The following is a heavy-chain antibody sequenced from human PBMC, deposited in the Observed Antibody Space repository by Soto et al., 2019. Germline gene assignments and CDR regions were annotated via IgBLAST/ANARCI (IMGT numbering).Heavy chain of an antibody. Sequence: PGCSLKICCAASGFTFSNAWVSWVRQAPGKGLEWVGRIKSKTDGGTTDYAAPVKGRFTISRDNSRNTLYLQMNSLRAEDTAVYYCAKGGGLVFSLSRIDSWGQGTLVTVSS. D-gene: IGHD2-8*01. CDR2: IKSKTDGGTT. CDR3: AKGGGLVFSLSRIDS. CDR1: GFTFSNAW. J-gene: IGHJ4*02. V-gene: IGHV3-15*01.